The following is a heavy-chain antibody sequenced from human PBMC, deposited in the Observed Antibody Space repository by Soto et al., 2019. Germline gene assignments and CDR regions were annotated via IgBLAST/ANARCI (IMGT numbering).Heavy chain of an antibody. V-gene: IGHV4-30-2*01. D-gene: IGHD6-19*01. CDR2: IYHSGSN. J-gene: IGHJ4*02. CDR1: DGSISSGGYS. Sequence: QLQLQESGSGLVKPSQTLSLTCAVSDGSISSGGYSWIWIRQPPGKGLEWIGYIYHSGSNYYNPSLKSRVTISVDRSKNQFSLKLSSVTAADTAVYYCARAGGLGAVAADYWGQGTLVTVSS. CDR3: ARAGGLGAVAADY.